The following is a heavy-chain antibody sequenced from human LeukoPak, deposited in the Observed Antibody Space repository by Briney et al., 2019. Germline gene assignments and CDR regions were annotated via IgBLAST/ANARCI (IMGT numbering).Heavy chain of an antibody. J-gene: IGHJ6*03. V-gene: IGHV1-18*01. CDR2: ISAYNGNT. CDR1: VYTYTSHG. Sequence: ASVKVSCKASVYTYTSHGISWVRQAPGQGLEWMGWISAYNGNTNYAQKLQGRVTMTTDTSTSTAYMELRSLRSDDTAVYCCARIGTHSGSYYPRYYYYYMDVWGKGATVTVSS. D-gene: IGHD1-26*01. CDR3: ARIGTHSGSYYPRYYYYYMDV.